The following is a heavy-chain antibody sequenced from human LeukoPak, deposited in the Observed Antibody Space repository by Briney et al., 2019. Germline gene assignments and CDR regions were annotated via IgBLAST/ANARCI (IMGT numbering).Heavy chain of an antibody. Sequence: GGSLRLSCAASGFTFSSYAMSWVRQAPAKGLEWISIISGGGGDTYYADSVKGRFTISRDNSKNTLHLQMNSLRAEDTAVYYCARNLYYYGSGSYRITNNWFDPWGQGTLVTVSS. D-gene: IGHD3-10*01. CDR2: ISGGGGDT. CDR1: GFTFSSYA. J-gene: IGHJ5*02. CDR3: ARNLYYYGSGSYRITNNWFDP. V-gene: IGHV3-23*01.